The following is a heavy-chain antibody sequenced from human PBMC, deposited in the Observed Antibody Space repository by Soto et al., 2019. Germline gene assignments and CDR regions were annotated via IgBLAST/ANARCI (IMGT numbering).Heavy chain of an antibody. D-gene: IGHD1-20*01. Sequence: QLQLQEPGPGLVKHAETLSLKCAVSGGSVSSGNYFWGWIRQPPGKGLAWIGNINYNGDTYYSPSLKSRVTMSVDTAQKQFSLRLTSVTAADTAVYYCARRLIDTWNQGHAFDFWGQGTLVTVSS. V-gene: IGHV4-39*01. CDR1: GGSVSSGNYF. CDR3: ARRLIDTWNQGHAFDF. CDR2: INYNGDT. J-gene: IGHJ3*01.